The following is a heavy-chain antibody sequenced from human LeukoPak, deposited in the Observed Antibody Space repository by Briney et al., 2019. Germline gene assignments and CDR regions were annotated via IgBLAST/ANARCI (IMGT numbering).Heavy chain of an antibody. CDR3: AVDYYDSSGYYYYYGMDV. CDR1: GGTFSSYA. CDR2: IIPIFGTA. Sequence: ASVKVSCKASGGTFSSYAISWVRQAPGQGLEWMGGIIPIFGTANYAQKFQGRVTITADESTSTAYMELSSLRSEDTAVYYCAVDYYDSSGYYYYYGMDVWGQGTTVTVSS. V-gene: IGHV1-69*13. J-gene: IGHJ6*02. D-gene: IGHD3-22*01.